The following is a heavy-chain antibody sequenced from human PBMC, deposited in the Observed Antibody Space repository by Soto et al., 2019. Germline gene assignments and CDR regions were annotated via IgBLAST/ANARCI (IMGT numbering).Heavy chain of an antibody. J-gene: IGHJ6*03. CDR3: ARRLGYCSSTSRSHYMDV. D-gene: IGHD2-2*01. CDR2: IYPGDSDT. CDR1: GYRFTNYW. V-gene: IGHV5-51*01. Sequence: PGESLKISCKGSGYRFTNYWIGWVRQMPGKGLEWMGIIYPGDSDTRYSPSFQGQVTISADKSISTAYLQWSSLKASDTAMYYCARRLGYCSSTSRSHYMDVWGKGTTVTVSS.